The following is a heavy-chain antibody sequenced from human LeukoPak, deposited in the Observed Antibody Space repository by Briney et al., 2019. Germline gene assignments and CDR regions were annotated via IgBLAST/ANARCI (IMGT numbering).Heavy chain of an antibody. Sequence: GGSLRLSCAASGFTFSDYYMSWLRQAPGKGLEWVSYISSSGSTIYYADSVKGRFTISRDNAKNSLYLQMNSLRAEDTAVYYCARDWYDSSGYSSGGWGQGTLVTVSS. V-gene: IGHV3-11*01. J-gene: IGHJ4*02. CDR1: GFTFSDYY. CDR3: ARDWYDSSGYSSGG. D-gene: IGHD3-22*01. CDR2: ISSSGSTI.